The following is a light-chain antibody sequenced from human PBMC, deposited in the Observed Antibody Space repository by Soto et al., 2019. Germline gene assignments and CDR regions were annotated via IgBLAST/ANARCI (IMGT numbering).Light chain of an antibody. J-gene: IGLJ1*01. CDR1: SRDVGGQNY. V-gene: IGLV2-8*01. Sequence: QSALTQPPSASGSPGQSVAISCTGTSRDVGGQNYVSWYQQHPGKAPKLIIYAVSNRPSGVPDRFSGSKSGNTASLTISGLRAEDEADYYCCSHAGNNNYVFGTGTNVTVL. CDR2: AVS. CDR3: CSHAGNNNYV.